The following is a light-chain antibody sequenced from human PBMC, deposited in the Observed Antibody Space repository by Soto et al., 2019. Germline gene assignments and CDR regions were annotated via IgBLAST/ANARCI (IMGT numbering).Light chain of an antibody. Sequence: QSALTQRPSASGSPGQSVAISCTGTSSDIGAYKFVSWYQQHPGKAPKLIIYEVSIRPSGVPDRFSGSKSGNTASLTVSGLLAEDEADYYCSLYAGTNSVVFGGGTKLTVL. V-gene: IGLV2-8*01. CDR1: SSDIGAYKF. CDR3: SLYAGTNSVV. CDR2: EVS. J-gene: IGLJ2*01.